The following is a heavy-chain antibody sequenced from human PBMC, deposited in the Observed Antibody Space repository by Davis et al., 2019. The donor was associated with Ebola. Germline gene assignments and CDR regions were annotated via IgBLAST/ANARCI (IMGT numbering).Heavy chain of an antibody. Sequence: GESLKISCAASGFSFSSYWMHWVRQAPGKGLVWVSRINSDGSSTSAADSVKGRSTSSRDNAKNTLYVEMNNLTVEDTAVYYCARGNYYSMDVWGQGTTVTVSS. CDR2: INSDGSST. V-gene: IGHV3-74*01. D-gene: IGHD2/OR15-2a*01. CDR3: ARGNYYSMDV. CDR1: GFSFSSYW. J-gene: IGHJ6*02.